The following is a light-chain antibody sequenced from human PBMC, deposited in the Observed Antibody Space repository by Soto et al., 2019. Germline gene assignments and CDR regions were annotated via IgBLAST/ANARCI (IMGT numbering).Light chain of an antibody. CDR2: KAS. J-gene: IGKJ2*01. V-gene: IGKV1-5*03. CDR1: QTISSW. CDR3: QPYNSPYT. Sequence: DIQMTQSPSTLSASVGDRVTITCRASQTISSWLAWYQQKPGKAPKLLIYKASSLESGVPSRFSGSGSGTEFTLTISSLQPDYFATYYCQPYNSPYTFGHGTKLEIK.